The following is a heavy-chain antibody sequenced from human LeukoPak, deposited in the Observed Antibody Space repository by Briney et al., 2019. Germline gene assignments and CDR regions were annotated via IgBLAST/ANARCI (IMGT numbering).Heavy chain of an antibody. CDR1: GFTFDDYG. Sequence: GSLSLSCAASGFTFDDYGMSWVRQAPGKGLEWVSGINWNGGSTGYADSVKGRFTISRDNAKNSLYLQMNSLRAEDTALYYCARDLLVATIRSIFGYWGQGTLVTVSS. D-gene: IGHD5-12*01. V-gene: IGHV3-20*04. J-gene: IGHJ4*02. CDR2: INWNGGST. CDR3: ARDLLVATIRSIFGY.